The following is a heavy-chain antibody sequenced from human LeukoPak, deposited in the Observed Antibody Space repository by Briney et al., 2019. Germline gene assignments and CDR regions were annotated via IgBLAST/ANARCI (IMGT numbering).Heavy chain of an antibody. CDR2: IRYDGSNK. D-gene: IGHD6-13*01. Sequence: GGSLRLSCAASGFTFSRYGMHWVRQAPGKGLEWVAFIRYDGSNKYYADSVKGRFTISRDNSKNTLYLQMNSLRAEDTAVYYCAKGYRGIAAAAFDYWGQGTLVTVSS. V-gene: IGHV3-30*02. CDR1: GFTFSRYG. J-gene: IGHJ4*02. CDR3: AKGYRGIAAAAFDY.